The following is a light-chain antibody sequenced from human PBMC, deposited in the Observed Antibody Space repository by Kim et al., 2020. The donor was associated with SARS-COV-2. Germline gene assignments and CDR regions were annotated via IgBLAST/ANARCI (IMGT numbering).Light chain of an antibody. J-gene: IGKJ2*01. Sequence: DIQMTQSPSSVSASVGDRVTITCRASQGISSWLGWYQQKPGTAPKLLIYAASTLQRGVPSRFSGSGSGTEFTLTINSLQPEDFATYFCQQTDSPPYSFGQGTKLEI. CDR2: AAS. V-gene: IGKV1-12*01. CDR1: QGISSW. CDR3: QQTDSPPYS.